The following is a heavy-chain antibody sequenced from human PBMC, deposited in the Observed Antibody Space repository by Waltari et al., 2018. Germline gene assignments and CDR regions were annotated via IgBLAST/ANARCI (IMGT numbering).Heavy chain of an antibody. CDR1: GGSISNYY. D-gene: IGHD2-2*01. V-gene: IGHV4-4*07. J-gene: IGHJ6*03. Sequence: QVQLQESGPGLVKPSETLSLICTVSGGSISNYYWIWLRQPAGKGLEWIGRIYSFGSTNHYPSLKSRVTMSVDASKNQFSLKLTSVTAADTAVYYRVRDAPHCSSTSFQGRPYYYYMDVWGKGTTVTISS. CDR3: VRDAPHCSSTSFQGRPYYYYMDV. CDR2: IYSFGST.